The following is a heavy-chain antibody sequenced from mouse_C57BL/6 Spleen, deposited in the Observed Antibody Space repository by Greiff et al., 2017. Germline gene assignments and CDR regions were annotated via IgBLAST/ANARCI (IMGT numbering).Heavy chain of an antibody. CDR3: AREGTTVVAEGFAY. CDR1: GYSFTDYN. J-gene: IGHJ3*01. D-gene: IGHD1-1*01. Sequence: VQLQQSGPELVKPGASVKISCKASGYSFTDYNMNWVKQSNGKSLEWIGVINPNYGTTSYNQKFKGKVTLTVDQTSSTAYMQLNSLTSEDSSVYYCAREGTTVVAEGFAYWGQGTLVTVSA. CDR2: INPNYGTT. V-gene: IGHV1-39*01.